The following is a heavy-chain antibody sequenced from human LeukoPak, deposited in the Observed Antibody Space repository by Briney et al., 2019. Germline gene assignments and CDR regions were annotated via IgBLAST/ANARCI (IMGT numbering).Heavy chain of an antibody. CDR3: ASLTTADAFDI. CDR1: GGSFSSSSYY. CDR2: IYYSEST. J-gene: IGHJ3*02. V-gene: IGHV4-39*07. Sequence: PSDTLSLPCTVSGGSFSSSSYYWGWIPQPPGMGLEGIGSIYYSESTYYNPSRKSRVTISVDTSKNQFSLKLSAVTAADTAVFYCASLTTADAFDIWGQGTMVTVSS. D-gene: IGHD3-22*01.